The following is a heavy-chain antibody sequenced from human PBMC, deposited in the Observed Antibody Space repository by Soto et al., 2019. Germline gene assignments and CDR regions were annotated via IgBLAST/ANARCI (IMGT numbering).Heavy chain of an antibody. CDR1: EGHLRRPSDY. V-gene: IGHV4-61*01. D-gene: IGHD3-9*01. J-gene: IGHJ5*02. CDR3: ARAASPYFDLLSAFHP. CDR2: IYYSGTT. Sequence: SETKSHPCSVSEGHLRRPSDYCLCIQQSPGQGLEWIGYIYYSGTTKYNPSLKSRVSISVDTSKNQFSLRLTSLSAADTAVYYCARAASPYFDLLSAFHPWRQGTLVT.